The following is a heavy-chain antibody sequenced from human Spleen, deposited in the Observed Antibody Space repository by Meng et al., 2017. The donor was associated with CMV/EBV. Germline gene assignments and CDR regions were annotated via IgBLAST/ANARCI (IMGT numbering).Heavy chain of an antibody. Sequence: GGSLRLSCVASGFTFSNQWMRWVRQVPGKGLVWVSNINPDGSLTSYADFAKGRFTISRDNAKNTLYLQMNSLRAEDTAVYYCACFGYWGQGTLVTVSS. CDR1: GFTFSNQW. V-gene: IGHV3-74*01. J-gene: IGHJ4*02. CDR3: ACFGY. D-gene: IGHD2-21*01. CDR2: INPDGSLT.